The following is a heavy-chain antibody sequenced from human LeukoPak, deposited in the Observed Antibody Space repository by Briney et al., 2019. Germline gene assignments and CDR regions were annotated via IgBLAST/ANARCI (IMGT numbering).Heavy chain of an antibody. Sequence: SETLSLTCTVSGGSISSYYWSWIRQPPGEGLEGIGCIYYSGSTNYNPSLQSRVTISVDTSKHQFSLKLSSVTAEDTAVYYCASVLHWSPSDAFDIWGQGTMVTVSS. V-gene: IGHV4-59*01. J-gene: IGHJ3*02. D-gene: IGHD2-15*01. CDR2: IYYSGST. CDR3: ASVLHWSPSDAFDI. CDR1: GGSISSYY.